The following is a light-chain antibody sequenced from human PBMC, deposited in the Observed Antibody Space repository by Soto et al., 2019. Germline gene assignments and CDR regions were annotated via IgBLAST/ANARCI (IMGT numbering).Light chain of an antibody. Sequence: QSALTQPASVSGSPGPSITISCTGTSSDVGGYNYVSWYQQHPGKAPKLMIYDVSNRPSGVSNRFSGSKSGNTASLTIAGLQDEDEADYYCSSYTSSSTWVFCGGTKVTVL. J-gene: IGLJ3*02. CDR3: SSYTSSSTWV. CDR1: SSDVGGYNY. V-gene: IGLV2-14*01. CDR2: DVS.